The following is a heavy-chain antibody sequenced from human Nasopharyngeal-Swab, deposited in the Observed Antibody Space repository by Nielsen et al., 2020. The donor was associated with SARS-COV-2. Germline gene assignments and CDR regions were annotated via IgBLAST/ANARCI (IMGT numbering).Heavy chain of an antibody. D-gene: IGHD6-13*01. V-gene: IGHV3-74*01. CDR1: GFTFSSYW. J-gene: IGHJ6*02. CDR2: INSDGSST. CDR3: ARDNSSWYYYNYYYYYYYGMDV. Sequence: GESLKISCAASGFTFSSYWMHWVRQAPGKGLVWVSRINSDGSSTSYADSVKGRFTISRDNAKNSLYLQMNSLRAEDTAVYYCARDNSSWYYYNYYYYYYYGMDVWGQGTTVTVSS.